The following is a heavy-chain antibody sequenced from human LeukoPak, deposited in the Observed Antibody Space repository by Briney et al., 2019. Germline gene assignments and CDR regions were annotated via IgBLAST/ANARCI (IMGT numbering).Heavy chain of an antibody. J-gene: IGHJ5*02. Sequence: GASAKVSCKVSGYTLTELSMHWVRQAPGKGLEWMGGFDPEDGETIYAQKFQGRVTMTEDTSTDTAYMELSSLRSEDTAVYYCATELRFLEWSTTPHWFDPWGQGTLVTVSS. CDR1: GYTLTELS. CDR2: FDPEDGET. D-gene: IGHD3-3*01. CDR3: ATELRFLEWSTTPHWFDP. V-gene: IGHV1-24*01.